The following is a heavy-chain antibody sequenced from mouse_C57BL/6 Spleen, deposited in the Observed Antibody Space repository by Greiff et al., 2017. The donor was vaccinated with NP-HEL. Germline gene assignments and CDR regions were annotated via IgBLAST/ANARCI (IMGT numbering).Heavy chain of an antibody. CDR2: IYWDDDK. J-gene: IGHJ4*01. V-gene: IGHV8-12*01. CDR1: GFSLSTSGMG. Sequence: QVTLKESGPGILQSSQTLSLTCSFSGFSLSTSGMGVSWLRQPSGKGLEWLAHIYWDDDKRYHPPLKSRLTISKDTSRNQVFFKITIVDTADTATYYCARRATDYYGSPYAMDYWGQGTSVTVSS. CDR3: ARRATDYYGSPYAMDY. D-gene: IGHD1-1*01.